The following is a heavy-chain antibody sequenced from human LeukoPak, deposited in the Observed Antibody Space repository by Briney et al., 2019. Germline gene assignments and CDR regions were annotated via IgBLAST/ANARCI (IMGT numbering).Heavy chain of an antibody. CDR2: IRYDGSKK. D-gene: IGHD3-10*02. J-gene: IGHJ6*03. V-gene: IGHV3-30*02. CDR3: AKEELRRITMWGYMDV. Sequence: GSLRLSCAASGFTFSSYGMHWVRQAPGKGLEWVAFIRYDGSKKYYTDSVKGRFTISRDNSKNTMYLQMNSLSAEETAFYYCAKEELRRITMWGYMDVWGKGTTVTISS. CDR1: GFTFSSYG.